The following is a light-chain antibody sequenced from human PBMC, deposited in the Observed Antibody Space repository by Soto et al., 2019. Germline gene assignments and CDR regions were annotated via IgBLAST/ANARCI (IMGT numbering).Light chain of an antibody. CDR3: MQLLQTPPT. CDR2: LGS. V-gene: IGKV2-28*01. J-gene: IGKJ4*01. Sequence: EIGMTQSPLPLPFTPGEPASISSRSSQSLLHSNGTSYLDWYLQKPGQSPQLLIYLGSHRASGVPDRFSGSGSGIDFTLKISRVEAEDVGVYYCMQLLQTPPTFGGGTKVEIK. CDR1: QSLLHSNGTSY.